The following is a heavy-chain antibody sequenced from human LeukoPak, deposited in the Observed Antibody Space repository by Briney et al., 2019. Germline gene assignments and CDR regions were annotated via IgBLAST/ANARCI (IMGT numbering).Heavy chain of an antibody. CDR2: ISYDGSNK. V-gene: IGHV3-30-3*01. Sequence: GRSLRLSCAASGFTFSSYAMHWVRQAPGKGLEWVAVISYDGSNKYYADSVKGRFTISRDNAKDSLYLQMSGLRAEDTAVYYCASASPYYYDSSGYSFDHWGQGTLVTVSS. CDR1: GFTFSSYA. CDR3: ASASPYYYDSSGYSFDH. D-gene: IGHD3-22*01. J-gene: IGHJ4*02.